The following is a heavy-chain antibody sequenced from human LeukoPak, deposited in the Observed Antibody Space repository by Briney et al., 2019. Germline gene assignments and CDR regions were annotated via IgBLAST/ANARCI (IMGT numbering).Heavy chain of an antibody. CDR1: GGNFNTYD. CDR3: ARYSVRATPDVEY. V-gene: IGHV1-69*13. D-gene: IGHD1-26*01. CDR2: IMPILGTP. J-gene: IGHJ4*02. Sequence: SVKVSCKTSGGNFNTYDIHWVRQAPGQGLEWMGGIMPILGTPNYAQKFQDRLTITADESTSTAYMELSSLRSEDTAVYFCARYSVRATPDVEYWGQGTLVTVSS.